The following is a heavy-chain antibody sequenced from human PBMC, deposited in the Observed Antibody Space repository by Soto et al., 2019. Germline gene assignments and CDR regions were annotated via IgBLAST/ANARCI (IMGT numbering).Heavy chain of an antibody. CDR3: TKPRSSLQWPPFDP. D-gene: IGHD6-19*01. V-gene: IGHV1-3*01. CDR1: GYTFNSHA. J-gene: IGHJ5*02. Sequence: ASVKVSCKASGYTFNSHAIHWVRQAPGQRPEWLGWINAGNGNTYYSEKFEGRVTFTRDTAATTVNMELTSLRPDDTAVYYCTKPRSSLQWPPFDPWGHGTQVTVSS. CDR2: INAGNGNT.